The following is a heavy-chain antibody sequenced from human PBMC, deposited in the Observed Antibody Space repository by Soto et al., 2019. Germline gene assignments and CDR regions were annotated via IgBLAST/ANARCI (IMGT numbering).Heavy chain of an antibody. J-gene: IGHJ4*02. CDR1: GFTVTNSY. CDR2: VYTSGRT. D-gene: IGHD1-1*01. CDR3: EREGFERLYFDQ. V-gene: IGHV3-53*01. Sequence: PGGSLRLSCAASGFTVTNSYMAWVRQAPGKGLEWVSVVYTSGRTYHADSVKGRFTVSRDISTNMFFLQMNKLSAEDMATYYCEREGFERLYFDQWGRGTLVTVSS.